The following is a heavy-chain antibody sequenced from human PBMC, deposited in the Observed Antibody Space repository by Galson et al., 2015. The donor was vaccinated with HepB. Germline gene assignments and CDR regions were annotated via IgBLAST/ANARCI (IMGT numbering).Heavy chain of an antibody. J-gene: IGHJ2*01. D-gene: IGHD3-16*01. Sequence: SLRLSCAASGFTFSTYAMSWVRQAPGRGLEWVSGIRGTDGSTYYADSVKGRFTISRDNSKRTLYLEMDNLRVEDTAVYYCAKVPQNFMMAFEDWYFDLWGRGALVTVSS. CDR3: AKVPQNFMMAFEDWYFDL. V-gene: IGHV3-23*01. CDR2: IRGTDGST. CDR1: GFTFSTYA.